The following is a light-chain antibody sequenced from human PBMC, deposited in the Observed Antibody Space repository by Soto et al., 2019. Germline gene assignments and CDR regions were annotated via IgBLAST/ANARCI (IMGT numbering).Light chain of an antibody. Sequence: DIQMTQSPSSLSASVGDRVTITCRASQTISNFLNWYQKKPGKAPKLLIYSASSLQRGVPANFSGSGSGADFTLTISHVRPEDVATYYCQQTYSAPHTFGQGTKVDIK. CDR3: QQTYSAPHT. V-gene: IGKV1-39*01. J-gene: IGKJ2*01. CDR2: SAS. CDR1: QTISNF.